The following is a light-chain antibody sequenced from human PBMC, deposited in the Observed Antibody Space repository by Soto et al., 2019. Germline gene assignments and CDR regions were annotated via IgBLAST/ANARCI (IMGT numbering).Light chain of an antibody. V-gene: IGKV3-20*01. CDR2: GAS. J-gene: IGKJ2*01. CDR1: QSISSSY. Sequence: EVVLTQSPGTQSLSPGERATLSSRASQSISSSYLAWYQQRPGQAPRLLIHGASSRATGIPDRFSGSGSGTDFTLTISRLEPEDFAVYYCQQYGISSHTFGQGTKLEIK. CDR3: QQYGISSHT.